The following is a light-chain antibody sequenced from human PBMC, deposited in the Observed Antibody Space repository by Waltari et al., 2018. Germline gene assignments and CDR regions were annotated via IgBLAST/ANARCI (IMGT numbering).Light chain of an antibody. CDR3: GTWDISLTARQV. J-gene: IGLJ3*02. CDR1: NYNIGNNY. Sequence: QSMLTQPPSVSAAPGQRVTVSCSGDNYNIGNNYVSWYQQPPGTAPKLPIYEDVDPPSDIPDRFSDSKSGTSATRAIGGLQTGDEADYYCGTWDISLTARQVFGGGTKVTVL. V-gene: IGLV1-51*02. CDR2: EDV.